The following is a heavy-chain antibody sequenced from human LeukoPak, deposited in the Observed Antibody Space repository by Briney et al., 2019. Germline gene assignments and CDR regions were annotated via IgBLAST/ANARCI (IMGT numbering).Heavy chain of an antibody. CDR1: GFTFSSYS. J-gene: IGHJ3*02. CDR2: ISSSSSYI. V-gene: IGHV3-21*01. D-gene: IGHD2-15*01. CDR3: ARQYCSGGSCYVDAFDI. Sequence: PGGSLRLSCAASGFTFSSYSMNWVRQAPGKGLEWVSSISSSSSYIYYPDSVKGRFTISSDNAKNSLYLQMNSLRAEDTAVYYCARQYCSGGSCYVDAFDIWGQGTMVTVSS.